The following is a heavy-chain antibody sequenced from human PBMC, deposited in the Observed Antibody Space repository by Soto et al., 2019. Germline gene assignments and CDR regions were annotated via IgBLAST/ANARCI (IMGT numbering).Heavy chain of an antibody. Sequence: QVQLQQWGAGLLKPSETLSLTCAVYGGSFSGYYWSWIRQPPGKGLEWIGEINHSGSTNYNPSLKNRVTISVDTSKNQFSLKLSSVTAADTAVYYCARGWVRYFDWLLHFDYWGQGTLVTVSS. CDR1: GGSFSGYY. J-gene: IGHJ4*02. CDR2: INHSGST. CDR3: ARGWVRYFDWLLHFDY. V-gene: IGHV4-34*01. D-gene: IGHD3-9*01.